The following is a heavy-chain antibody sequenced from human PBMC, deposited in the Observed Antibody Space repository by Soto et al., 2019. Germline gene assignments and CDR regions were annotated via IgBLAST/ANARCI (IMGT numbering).Heavy chain of an antibody. CDR2: IYPGDSDT. CDR1: GYIFTSYW. CDR3: AKGYCSGGRCYYYYGLDV. Sequence: GESLNTSCKGSGYIFTSYWIGWVRQMPGKSLERMVIIYPGDSDTRYSPSFQDQVTISADKSIRTAYLQWTSLKASDTAMYIGAKGYCSGGRCYYYYGLDVWGQGTTVTVSS. V-gene: IGHV5-51*01. J-gene: IGHJ6*02. D-gene: IGHD2-15*01.